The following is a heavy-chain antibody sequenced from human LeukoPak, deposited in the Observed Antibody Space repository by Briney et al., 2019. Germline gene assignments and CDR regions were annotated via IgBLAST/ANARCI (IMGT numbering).Heavy chain of an antibody. D-gene: IGHD1-14*01. V-gene: IGHV1-2*02. CDR2: INPNSGGT. Sequence: ASVKVSCKASGYTFTSYDINWVRQAPGQGLEWMGWINPNSGGTNYAQKFQGRVTMTRDTSISTAYMELSRLRSDDTAVYYCASLTAGTDAFDIWGQGTMVTVSS. J-gene: IGHJ3*02. CDR1: GYTFTSYD. CDR3: ASLTAGTDAFDI.